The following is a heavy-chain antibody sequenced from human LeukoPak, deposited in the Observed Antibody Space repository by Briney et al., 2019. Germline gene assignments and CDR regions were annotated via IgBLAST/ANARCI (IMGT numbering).Heavy chain of an antibody. CDR2: INHNGGI. V-gene: IGHV4-34*01. D-gene: IGHD3-10*01. CDR3: ARGFLAPFHGSSSHDY. J-gene: IGHJ4*02. Sequence: PSETLSLTCAVYGGSFSDYYWAWIRQPPGKGLEWIGEINHNGGINYNPSLKSRVTLSLDTSMNHVSLRLTSVTAADTGVYYCARGFLAPFHGSSSHDYWGQGTLVSVSS. CDR1: GGSFSDYY.